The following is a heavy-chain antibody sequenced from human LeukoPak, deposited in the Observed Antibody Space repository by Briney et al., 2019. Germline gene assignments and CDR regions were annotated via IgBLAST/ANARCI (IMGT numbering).Heavy chain of an antibody. D-gene: IGHD3-10*01. V-gene: IGHV4-59*08. Sequence: SETLSLTCTVSGGSISSYYWSWIRQPPGKGLEWIGYIYYSGSTTYSPSLRSRVTISLDTSKNQFSLNLNSVTAADTAVYYCARRDYASGSYGSWGQGTLVTVSS. CDR1: GGSISSYY. CDR2: IYYSGST. CDR3: ARRDYASGSYGS. J-gene: IGHJ5*02.